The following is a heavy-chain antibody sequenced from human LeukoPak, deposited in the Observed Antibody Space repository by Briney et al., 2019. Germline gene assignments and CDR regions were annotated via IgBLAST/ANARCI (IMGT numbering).Heavy chain of an antibody. CDR2: IYDRGTT. D-gene: IGHD6-13*01. J-gene: IGHJ4*02. Sequence: SETLSLTCGVSGGSIINYHWSWIRQPPGKGLEWIGYIYDRGTTVYNPSLKSRVTVSVHTSKNQFSLRLTSVTAADTAIYYCAREKLSAGQHFEYWGRGILVSVSA. V-gene: IGHV4-59*01. CDR1: GGSIINYH. CDR3: AREKLSAGQHFEY.